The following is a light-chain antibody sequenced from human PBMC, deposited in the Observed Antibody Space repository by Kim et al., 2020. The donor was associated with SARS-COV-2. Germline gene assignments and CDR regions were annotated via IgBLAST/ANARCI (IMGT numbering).Light chain of an antibody. CDR2: DAS. J-gene: IGKJ4*01. Sequence: ASVGDRVTITCRASEDIRNNLDWYQQKPGKAPKLLIYDASNLETGVPSRFRGSGSGTDFALTISSLQPEDFATYYCQQYDDLPLTFGEGTKVDIK. V-gene: IGKV1-33*01. CDR3: QQYDDLPLT. CDR1: EDIRNN.